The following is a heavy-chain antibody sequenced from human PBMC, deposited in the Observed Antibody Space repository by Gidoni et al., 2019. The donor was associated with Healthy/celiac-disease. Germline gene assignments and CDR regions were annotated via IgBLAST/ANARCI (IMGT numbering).Heavy chain of an antibody. D-gene: IGHD6-6*01. CDR3: AKDVTISSSSFDY. CDR1: GFTFDDYA. CDR2: ISWNSSSI. V-gene: IGHV3-9*01. Sequence: VQLVESGGGLVRPGRSLRLSCPPPGFTFDDYAMHWVRQAPGKGLEWVSGISWNSSSIGYADSVKGRVTISRDNAKNALYLQMNSLRAEDTAVYYCAKDVTISSSSFDYWGQGTLVTVSS. J-gene: IGHJ4*02.